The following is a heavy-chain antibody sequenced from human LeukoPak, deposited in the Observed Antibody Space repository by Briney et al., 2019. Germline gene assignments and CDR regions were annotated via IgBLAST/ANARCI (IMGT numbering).Heavy chain of an antibody. CDR3: ARGPTGYYYTSGSYGQYYFDY. Sequence: GGSLRLSCAASGFTFSTYGMHWVRQPPGKGLEWVAFIRYDGSNKYYGDSVKGRFTISRDTSNNTLSLQMNSLRPEDTAVYYCARGPTGYYYTSGSYGQYYFDYWGQGALVTVSS. J-gene: IGHJ4*02. D-gene: IGHD3-10*01. CDR2: IRYDGSNK. V-gene: IGHV3-30*02. CDR1: GFTFSTYG.